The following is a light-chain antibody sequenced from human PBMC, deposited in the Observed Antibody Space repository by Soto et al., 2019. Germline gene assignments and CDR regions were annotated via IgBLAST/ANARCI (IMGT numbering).Light chain of an antibody. Sequence: VLTQSPGTLSLSSWERATLSCRASQSVSNYLAWYQQKPGQAPRLLIYDASKRATGIPARFSGSGSGTDFTLTIGSLEPEDFAVYYCQQRSDWPLTFGGGTKVDIK. CDR3: QQRSDWPLT. J-gene: IGKJ4*01. V-gene: IGKV3-11*01. CDR2: DAS. CDR1: QSVSNY.